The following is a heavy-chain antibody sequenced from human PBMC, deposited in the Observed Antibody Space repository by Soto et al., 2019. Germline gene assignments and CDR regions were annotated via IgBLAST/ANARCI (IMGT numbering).Heavy chain of an antibody. CDR2: ISGSGGST. D-gene: IGHD2-21*02. J-gene: IGHJ4*02. CDR3: ARDVGTVVTRVPFYFDY. V-gene: IGHV3-23*01. Sequence: EVQLLESGGGLVQPGGSLRLSCAASGFTFSSYAMSWVRQAPGKGLEWVSAISGSGGSTYYADSVKGRFTISRDNSKNTLYLQMNSLRAEDTAVYYCARDVGTVVTRVPFYFDYWGQGTLVTVSS. CDR1: GFTFSSYA.